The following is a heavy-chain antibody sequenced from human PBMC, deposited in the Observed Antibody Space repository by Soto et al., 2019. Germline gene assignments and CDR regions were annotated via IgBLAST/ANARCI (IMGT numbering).Heavy chain of an antibody. V-gene: IGHV1-69*06. CDR1: GGTFSSYA. J-gene: IGHJ6*02. CDR2: IIPIFGTA. CDR3: ARGAARPGIGYYYYGMDV. D-gene: IGHD6-6*01. Sequence: SVKVSCKASGGTFSSYAISWVRQAPGQGLEWMGGIIPIFGTANYAQKFQGRVTITADKSTSTAYMELSSLRSEDTAVYYCARGAARPGIGYYYYGMDVWGQGTTVTVSS.